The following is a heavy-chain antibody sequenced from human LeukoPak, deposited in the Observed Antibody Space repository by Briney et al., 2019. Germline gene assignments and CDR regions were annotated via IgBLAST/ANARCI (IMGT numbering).Heavy chain of an antibody. CDR3: ATGEIWFDT. CDR1: GGSISSYS. D-gene: IGHD1-26*01. V-gene: IGHV4-59*01. Sequence: SETLSLTCTVSGGSISSYSWSWIRQPPGKGLEWIGYNYYSGSTNYNPSHKSRVTISLDTSKNQFSLKLGSVTSADTAVYYCATGEIWFDTWGQGTLVTVSS. J-gene: IGHJ5*02. CDR2: NYYSGST.